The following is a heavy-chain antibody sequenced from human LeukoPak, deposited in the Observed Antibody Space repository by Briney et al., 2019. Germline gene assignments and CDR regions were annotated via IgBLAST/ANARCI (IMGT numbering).Heavy chain of an antibody. V-gene: IGHV3-21*01. J-gene: IGHJ6*03. CDR2: ISSSSSYI. CDR1: GFTFSSYS. D-gene: IGHD5-12*01. CDR3: ARALYSGYTYYYYYMDV. Sequence: TGGSLRLSCAASGFTFSSYSMNWVRQAPGKGLEWVSSISSSSSYIYYADSVKGRFTISRDNAKNSLYLQMNSLRAEDTAVYYCARALYSGYTYYYYYMDVWGKGTTVTISS.